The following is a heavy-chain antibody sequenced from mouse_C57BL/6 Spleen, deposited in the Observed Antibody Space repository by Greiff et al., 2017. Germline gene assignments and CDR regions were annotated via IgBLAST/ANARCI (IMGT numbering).Heavy chain of an antibody. CDR3: AREGYYGSHWYFDV. D-gene: IGHD1-1*01. CDR1: GYSITSGYY. CDR2: ISYDGSN. V-gene: IGHV3-6*01. J-gene: IGHJ1*03. Sequence: ESGPGLVKPSQSLSLTCSVTGYSITSGYYWNWIRQFPGNKLEWMGYISYDGSNNYNPSLKNRISITRDTSKNQFFLKLNSVTTEDTATYYCAREGYYGSHWYFDVWGTGTTVTVSS.